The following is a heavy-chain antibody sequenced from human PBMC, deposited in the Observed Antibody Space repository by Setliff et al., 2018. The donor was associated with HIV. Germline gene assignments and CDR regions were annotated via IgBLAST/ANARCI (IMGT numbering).Heavy chain of an antibody. J-gene: IGHJ6*02. D-gene: IGHD2-15*01. CDR3: ARDPSQGYCSGGSCYGYYYYGMDV. Sequence: PSETLSLTCTVSGGSISSSSYYWGWIRQPPGKGLEWIGSIYYSGSTYYNPSLKSRVTIAVDTSNNQFSLKLSSVTAADTAVYYCARDPSQGYCSGGSCYGYYYYGMDVWGQGTTVTVSS. CDR1: GGSISSSSYY. CDR2: IYYSGST. V-gene: IGHV4-39*07.